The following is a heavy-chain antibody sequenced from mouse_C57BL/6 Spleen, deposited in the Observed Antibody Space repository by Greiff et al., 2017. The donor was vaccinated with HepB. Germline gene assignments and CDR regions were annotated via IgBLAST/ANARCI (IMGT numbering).Heavy chain of an antibody. CDR1: GIDFSRYW. CDR3: ARLAYYYGSSHFDY. J-gene: IGHJ2*01. V-gene: IGHV4-1*01. Sequence: EVQRVESGGGLVQPGGSLKLSCAASGIDFSRYWMSWVRRAPGKGLEWIGEINPDSSTINYAPSLKDKFIISRVNAKNTQYLQMSKVRSEDTALYYCARLAYYYGSSHFDYWGQGTTLTVSS. CDR2: INPDSSTI. D-gene: IGHD1-1*01.